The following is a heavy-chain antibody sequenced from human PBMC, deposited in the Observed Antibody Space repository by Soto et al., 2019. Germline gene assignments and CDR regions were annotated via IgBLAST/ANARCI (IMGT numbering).Heavy chain of an antibody. CDR1: GFIFDSYA. V-gene: IGHV3-23*01. J-gene: IGHJ6*02. CDR2: ISGSGHNT. Sequence: PGGSLRLSCTASGFIFDSYAMSWVRQAPGKGLECISTISGSGHNTYYADSVKGRFTISRDSSKDTVYLQMSNLRADDTAVYFCGGGPDYRDNYYYGMDVWGQGTTVTVSS. CDR3: GGGPDYRDNYYYGMDV. D-gene: IGHD3-10*01.